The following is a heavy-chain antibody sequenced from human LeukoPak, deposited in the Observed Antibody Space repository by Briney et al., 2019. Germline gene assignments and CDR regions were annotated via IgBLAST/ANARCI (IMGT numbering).Heavy chain of an antibody. Sequence: GRSLRLSCAASGFTFSSYAMHWVRQSPGKGLEWVTVMWSNESHKYYADSVKGRFTVSRDSAKSTLYLQIESLKVEDTAVYYCAREGLLTSPNNAFDVWGQGTMVTVSS. V-gene: IGHV3-33*08. CDR1: GFTFSSYA. CDR2: MWSNESHK. CDR3: AREGLLTSPNNAFDV. D-gene: IGHD3-16*01. J-gene: IGHJ3*01.